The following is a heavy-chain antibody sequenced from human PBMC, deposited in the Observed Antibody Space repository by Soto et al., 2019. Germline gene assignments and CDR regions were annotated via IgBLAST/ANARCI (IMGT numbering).Heavy chain of an antibody. CDR2: IYHTGNT. V-gene: IGHV4-30-4*01. D-gene: IGHD2-2*01. CDR3: ARDEYQMLSSVSWFDS. J-gene: IGHJ5*01. Sequence: SETLSLTCTVSGGSISDDSYWSWIRQTPGKGLEWIGYIYHTGNTYYNPSLRSRVSISVDKSKSQFSLKLISVTAADTAVYFCARDEYQMLSSVSWFDSWGQGTLVTVS. CDR1: GGSISDDSY.